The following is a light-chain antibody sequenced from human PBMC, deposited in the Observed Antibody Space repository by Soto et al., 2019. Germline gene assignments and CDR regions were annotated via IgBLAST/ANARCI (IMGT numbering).Light chain of an antibody. J-gene: IGLJ3*02. Sequence: QSVLTQPASVSGSPGQSITISCTGTSGDVETYNLVSWYQQHPGKAPKFIIYDDTKRPSGVSNRFSGSKSGNTASLTIFGLQPEDEADYYCCSYAGNWVFGGGTKLTV. CDR1: SGDVETYNL. CDR2: DDT. V-gene: IGLV2-23*01. CDR3: CSYAGNWV.